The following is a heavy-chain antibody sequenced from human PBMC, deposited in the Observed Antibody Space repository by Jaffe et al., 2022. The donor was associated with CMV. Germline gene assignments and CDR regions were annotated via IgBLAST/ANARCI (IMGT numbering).Heavy chain of an antibody. CDR1: GGSFSGYY. Sequence: QVQLQQWGAGLLKPSETLSLTCAVYGGSFSGYYWSWIRQPPGKGLEWIGEINHSGSTNYNPSLKSRVTISVDTSKNQFSLKLSSVTAADTAVYYCARGLANLYYYYYYYMDVWGKGTTVTVSS. CDR2: INHSGST. CDR3: ARGLANLYYYYYYYMDV. V-gene: IGHV4-34*01. J-gene: IGHJ6*03.